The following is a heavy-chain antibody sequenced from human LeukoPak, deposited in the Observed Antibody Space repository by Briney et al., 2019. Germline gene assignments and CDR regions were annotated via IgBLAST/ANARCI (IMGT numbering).Heavy chain of an antibody. V-gene: IGHV1-2*02. CDR1: GYTFTGYY. J-gene: IGHJ6*02. Sequence: ASVKVSCKASGYTFTGYYMHWVRQAPGQGLEWMGWINPNSGGTNYAQKFQGRVTMTRDTSISTAYMELSRLRSDDTAVYYCARGGGDYGDSPKGMDVWGQGTTVTVSS. CDR3: ARGGGDYGDSPKGMDV. D-gene: IGHD4-17*01. CDR2: INPNSGGT.